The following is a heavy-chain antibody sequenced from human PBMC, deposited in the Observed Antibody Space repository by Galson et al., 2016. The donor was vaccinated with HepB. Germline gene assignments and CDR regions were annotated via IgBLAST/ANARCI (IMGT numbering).Heavy chain of an antibody. CDR1: GDSISTRSYY. J-gene: IGHJ4*02. V-gene: IGHV4-39*07. CDR2: IFYSGSA. CDR3: ARVDTQQPVYFFDF. D-gene: IGHD6-6*01. Sequence: SETLSLTCTVSGDSISTRSYYWGWIRQPPGKGLEWIGNIFYSGSAFYNPSLKSRVAISIDTSKNHFSLMLTSMTAADTAVYYCARVDTQQPVYFFDFWGQGTLVTVSS.